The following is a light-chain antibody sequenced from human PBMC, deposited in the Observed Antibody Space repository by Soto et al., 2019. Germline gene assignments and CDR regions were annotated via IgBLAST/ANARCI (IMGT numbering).Light chain of an antibody. CDR1: SSDIGGHHF. J-gene: IGLJ1*01. CDR2: EVT. V-gene: IGLV2-14*01. Sequence: QAVLTQPASVSGSPGQSITISCTGTSSDIGGHHFVSWYQQQSGKAPKLVIYEVTDRPSGVSDRFSGSKSGNTASLTISGLQPEDEADYYCSSYTSSSIYVLGTGTKVTVL. CDR3: SSYTSSSIYV.